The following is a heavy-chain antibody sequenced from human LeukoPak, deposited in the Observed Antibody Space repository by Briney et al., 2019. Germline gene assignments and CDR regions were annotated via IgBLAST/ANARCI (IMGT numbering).Heavy chain of an antibody. Sequence: PGGSLRLSCAASGFTFSTYAMNWVRQAPGKGLEWVSGITGSGGSTYYADSVKGRFTISRDNSKNTLYLQMNSLRAEDTAVYYCANIPPVLRYFDSRDYWGQGTLVTVSS. CDR2: ITGSGGST. D-gene: IGHD3-9*01. CDR1: GFTFSTYA. V-gene: IGHV3-23*01. CDR3: ANIPPVLRYFDSRDY. J-gene: IGHJ4*02.